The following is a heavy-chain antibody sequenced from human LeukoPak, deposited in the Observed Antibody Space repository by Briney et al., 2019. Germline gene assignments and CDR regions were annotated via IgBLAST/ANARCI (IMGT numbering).Heavy chain of an antibody. V-gene: IGHV4-61*01. CDR2: IDDSGST. Sequence: SETLSLTCTVSGGSVNSGSHYWSWIRQPPGKGLEWIGYIDDSGSTNYNPSLKSRVTISVDTSKNQFSLKLRSVTAADTAVYYCARAGYYDSSGYYHFDYWGQGILVTVSS. J-gene: IGHJ4*02. D-gene: IGHD3-22*01. CDR3: ARAGYYDSSGYYHFDY. CDR1: GGSVNSGSHY.